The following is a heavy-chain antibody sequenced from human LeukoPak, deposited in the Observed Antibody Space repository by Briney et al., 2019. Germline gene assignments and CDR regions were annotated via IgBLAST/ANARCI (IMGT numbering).Heavy chain of an antibody. J-gene: IGHJ4*02. CDR2: ISGSGDNT. V-gene: IGHV3-23*01. CDR1: GFTFSNAW. CDR3: AKADCSGIACYVKDY. Sequence: PGGSLRLSCGASGFTFSNAWMSWVRQAPGKGLEWVSAISGSGDNTLYADSVKGRFTISRDNSKNMLYLQMNSLRAEDTAIYYCAKADCSGIACYVKDYWGQGTLVTVSS. D-gene: IGHD2-15*01.